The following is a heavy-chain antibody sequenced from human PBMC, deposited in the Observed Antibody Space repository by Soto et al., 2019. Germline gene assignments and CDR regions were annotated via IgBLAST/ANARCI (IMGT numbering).Heavy chain of an antibody. CDR1: GYSFTSYW. Sequence: PGESLKISCKGSGYSFTSYWISWVRQMPGKGLEWMGRIDPSDSYTNYSPSFQGHVTISADKSISTAYLQWSSLKASDTAMYYCARLIVAAAGNLPWPNYYYYGMDVWGQGTTVTVSS. CDR3: ARLIVAAAGNLPWPNYYYYGMDV. D-gene: IGHD6-13*01. V-gene: IGHV5-10-1*01. CDR2: IDPSDSYT. J-gene: IGHJ6*02.